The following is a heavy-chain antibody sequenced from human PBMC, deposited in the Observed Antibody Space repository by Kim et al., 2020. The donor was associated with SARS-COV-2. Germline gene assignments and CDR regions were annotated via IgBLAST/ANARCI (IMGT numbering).Heavy chain of an antibody. D-gene: IGHD3-3*01. J-gene: IGHJ6*02. CDR3: ARDRTNYAFSGMDV. Sequence: ADPVKGRFTISRDNSKTTLYLQMNSLGAEDTAVYYCARDRTNYAFSGMDVWGQGTTVTVSS. V-gene: IGHV3-53*01.